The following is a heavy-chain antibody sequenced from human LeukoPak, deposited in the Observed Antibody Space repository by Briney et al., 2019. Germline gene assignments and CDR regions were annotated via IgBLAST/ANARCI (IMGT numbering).Heavy chain of an antibody. CDR1: GFTFSSYS. J-gene: IGHJ4*02. CDR2: ISRGTDTI. V-gene: IGHV3-48*04. CDR3: AREATSGY. Sequence: GGSLRLSSAASGFTFSSYSMNWVRQAPGKGLEWLSYISRGTDTIYYADSVKGRFTISRDNAKNSLYLQMTNLRAEDTAVYYCAREATSGYWGQGTLVTVSS.